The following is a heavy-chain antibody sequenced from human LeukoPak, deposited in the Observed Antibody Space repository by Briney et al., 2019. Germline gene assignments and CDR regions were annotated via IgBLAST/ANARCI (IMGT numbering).Heavy chain of an antibody. Sequence: PGGSLRLSCAASGFTVSSNYMSWVRQAPGKGLEWVSVIYSGGSTYYADSVKGRFTISRDNSKNTLYLQMNSLRAEDTAVYYCAISSGWYYFDYWGQGTLVTVSS. D-gene: IGHD6-19*01. V-gene: IGHV3-53*01. CDR1: GFTVSSNY. CDR2: IYSGGST. J-gene: IGHJ4*02. CDR3: AISSGWYYFDY.